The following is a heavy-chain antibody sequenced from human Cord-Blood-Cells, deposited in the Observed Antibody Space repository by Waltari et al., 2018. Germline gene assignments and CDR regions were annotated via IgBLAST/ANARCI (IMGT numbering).Heavy chain of an antibody. CDR1: GYTLTALS. Sequence: QVQLVQSGAEVKKPGASVKVSCKVSGYTLTALSMHWVRQAPGKGLAWMGGFDPEECRTNYEQDCPGRDNRTEGTATGPANVEPGILRSDDTAVDAGSTWVPTDAVDISGRATIVTVSS. CDR3: STWVPTDAVDI. D-gene: IGHD7-27*01. CDR2: FDPEECRT. V-gene: IGHV1-24*01. J-gene: IGHJ3*02.